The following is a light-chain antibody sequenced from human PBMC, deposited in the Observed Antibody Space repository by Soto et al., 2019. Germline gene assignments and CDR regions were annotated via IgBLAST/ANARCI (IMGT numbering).Light chain of an antibody. CDR2: AAS. CDR3: QQVNSFPPFT. Sequence: DIQLTQSPSFLSASVGDRVTITCRASQDISSSLAWYQQKPGKAPKILMYAASSLESWVPSRFSGSGPGTEFTLTISSLQPDDFATYYCQQVNSFPPFTFGGGTTVEIK. V-gene: IGKV1-9*01. CDR1: QDISSS. J-gene: IGKJ4*01.